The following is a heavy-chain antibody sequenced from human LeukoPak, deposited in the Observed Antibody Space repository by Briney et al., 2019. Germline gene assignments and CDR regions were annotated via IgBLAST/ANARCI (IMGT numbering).Heavy chain of an antibody. V-gene: IGHV3-7*01. CDR2: IRKNGNDE. CDR3: AGLDKIMVRDAGY. Sequence: GGSLRLSCAASGFTFSNYWMRWVRQAPGKGLEWVANIRKNGNDEYYVDSVKGRFTISRDNAKNSLYLQMNSLRAEDTAVYYCAGLDKIMVRDAGYWGQGTLVIVSS. J-gene: IGHJ4*02. CDR1: GFTFSNYW. D-gene: IGHD3-10*01.